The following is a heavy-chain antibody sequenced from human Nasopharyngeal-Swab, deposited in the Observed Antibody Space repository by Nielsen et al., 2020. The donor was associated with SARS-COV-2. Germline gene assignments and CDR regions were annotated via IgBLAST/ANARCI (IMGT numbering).Heavy chain of an antibody. J-gene: IGHJ3*02. V-gene: IGHV3-64D*06. CDR3: LRDGYNVAFDI. D-gene: IGHD5-24*01. Sequence: GESLKISCSASGFTFSIYAMHWVRQAPGKGLEYVSTINDYENRLYYADSVKGRFAISRDNSKNTLYLQMSSLRAEDTAVYYCLRDGYNVAFDIWGQGTMVTVSS. CDR1: GFTFSIYA. CDR2: INDYENRL.